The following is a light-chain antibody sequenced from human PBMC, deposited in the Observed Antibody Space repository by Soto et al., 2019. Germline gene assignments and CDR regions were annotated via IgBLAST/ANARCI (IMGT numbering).Light chain of an antibody. CDR2: GTS. V-gene: IGKV3-20*01. Sequence: EIVLTQSPDTLSLSPGERATLSCRASQSVRSSYLAWYQHKPGQAPTLLIYGTSRRATAIPDRFSGSGSGTDFTLTISRLEPEDFAVYYCQQYGSSSWTFGQGTKV. CDR3: QQYGSSSWT. J-gene: IGKJ1*01. CDR1: QSVRSSY.